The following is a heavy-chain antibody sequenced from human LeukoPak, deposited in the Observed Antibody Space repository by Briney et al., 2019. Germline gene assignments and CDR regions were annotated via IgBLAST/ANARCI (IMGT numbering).Heavy chain of an antibody. Sequence: GSLRLSCAASGFTFSSYAMSWVRQAPGKGLEWVSAISGSGGSTYCADSVKGRFTISRDNAKNSLYLKMNSLRAEDTAVYYCARDPRLRGIAAAGTGVDYWGQGTLVTVSS. CDR2: ISGSGGST. CDR3: ARDPRLRGIAAAGTGVDY. J-gene: IGHJ4*02. V-gene: IGHV3-23*01. CDR1: GFTFSSYA. D-gene: IGHD6-13*01.